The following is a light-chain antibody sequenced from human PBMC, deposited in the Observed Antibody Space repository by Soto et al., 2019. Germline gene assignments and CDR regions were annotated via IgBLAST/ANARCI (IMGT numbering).Light chain of an antibody. Sequence: QCVLTQPPSASGTPGQRVTISCSGSNSNIGSHTVNWYQQLPRTAPKLLMYSNNQRPSGVPDRFSGSKSGTSASLAISGLQSEDEADYYCSVWDDSLNGWVFGGGTKLTVL. J-gene: IGLJ3*02. V-gene: IGLV1-44*01. CDR1: NSNIGSHT. CDR3: SVWDDSLNGWV. CDR2: SNN.